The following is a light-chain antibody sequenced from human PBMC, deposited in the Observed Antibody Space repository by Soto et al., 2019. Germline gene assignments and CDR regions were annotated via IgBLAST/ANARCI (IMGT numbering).Light chain of an antibody. CDR2: ETS. CDR1: TGAVTSGNF. CDR3: WLSFSGPRV. V-gene: IGLV7-46*01. J-gene: IGLJ3*02. Sequence: QAVVTQEPSLSVSPGGTVTLTCSSSTGAVTSGNFPYWFQQKPGQAPRTLIHETSNKHSWTPARFSGSLLGGKAALTLSGAQPEDEADYYCWLSFSGPRVFGGGTKLTVL.